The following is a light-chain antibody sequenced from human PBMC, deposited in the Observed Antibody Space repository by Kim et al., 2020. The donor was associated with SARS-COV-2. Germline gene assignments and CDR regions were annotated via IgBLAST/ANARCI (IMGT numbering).Light chain of an antibody. V-gene: IGKV1-27*01. CDR3: QKYNIGPLT. CDR1: QGIRNY. J-gene: IGKJ4*01. Sequence: DIQMAQSPSSLSASVGDRVTITCRASQGIRNYLAWYQQKPGKVPKLLIYAASTLQPGVPTRFSGSGFGTDFTLTISGLQAEDVATYYCQKYNIGPLTFGGGTKLEI. CDR2: AAS.